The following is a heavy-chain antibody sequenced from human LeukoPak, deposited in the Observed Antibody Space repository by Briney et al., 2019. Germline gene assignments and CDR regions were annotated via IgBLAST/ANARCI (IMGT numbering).Heavy chain of an antibody. Sequence: SQTLSLTCTVSGGSISSGSYYWSWIRQPAGEGLEWIGRIYTSGSTNYNPSLKSRVTISVDTSKNQFSLKLSSVTAADTAVYYCARASPPRYCSSTSCYHLVRHAFDIWGQGTMVTVSS. D-gene: IGHD2-2*01. V-gene: IGHV4-61*02. J-gene: IGHJ3*02. CDR2: IYTSGST. CDR1: GGSISSGSYY. CDR3: ARASPPRYCSSTSCYHLVRHAFDI.